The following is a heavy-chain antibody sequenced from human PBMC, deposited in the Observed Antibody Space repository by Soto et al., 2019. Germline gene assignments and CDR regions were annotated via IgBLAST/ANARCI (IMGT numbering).Heavy chain of an antibody. CDR2: NSLYSDGT. D-gene: IGHD2-2*01. Sequence: ASVKVSCKSSGYTFTSYYMHWLRQAPGQHLEWLGWNSLYSDGTNYAHKFQGRVSMTTDTSTTTAYMELRSLRSDDTAVYYCARVVPGAEAWFDPWGQGTLVTVSS. V-gene: IGHV1-2*07. J-gene: IGHJ5*02. CDR1: GYTFTSYY. CDR3: ARVVPGAEAWFDP.